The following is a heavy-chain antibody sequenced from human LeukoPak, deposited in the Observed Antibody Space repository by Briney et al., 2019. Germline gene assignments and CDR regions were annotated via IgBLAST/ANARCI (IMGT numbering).Heavy chain of an antibody. J-gene: IGHJ4*02. V-gene: IGHV4-38-2*01. Sequence: SSETLSLTCAVSGYSISSGYYWGWIRQPPGKGLEWIGSIYYSGSTYYNPSLKSRVTISVDTSKSQFSLKLSSVTAADTAVYYCARQNYDFWSGYFCYFDYWGQGTLVTVSS. CDR3: ARQNYDFWSGYFCYFDY. CDR2: IYYSGST. D-gene: IGHD3-3*01. CDR1: GYSISSGYY.